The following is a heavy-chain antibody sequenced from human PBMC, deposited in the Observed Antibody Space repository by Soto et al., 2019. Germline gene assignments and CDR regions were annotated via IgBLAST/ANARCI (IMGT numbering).Heavy chain of an antibody. D-gene: IGHD6-13*01. J-gene: IGHJ4*02. V-gene: IGHV3-48*02. CDR1: GITFSSYS. Sequence: GESLKISCAASGITFSSYSMHWVRQAPGKGLEWVSYISSSSSTIYYADPVKGRFTISRDNAKNSLYLQMNSLRDEDTAVYYCASSSSSWFHTFDYWGQGTLVTVSS. CDR2: ISSSSSTI. CDR3: ASSSSSWFHTFDY.